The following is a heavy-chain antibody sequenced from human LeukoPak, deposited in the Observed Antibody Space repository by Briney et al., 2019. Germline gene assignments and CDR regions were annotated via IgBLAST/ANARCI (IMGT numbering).Heavy chain of an antibody. J-gene: IGHJ6*03. CDR1: GYIFINYG. CDR2: ISVYNGNT. V-gene: IGHV1-18*01. D-gene: IGHD5-24*01. Sequence: GASVKVSCKASGYIFINYGIIWVRQAPGQGLEWMGWISVYNGNTDYAQKPRGRVTMTTDTATSTAYMELRSLRSDDTAVYYCARLQFGGSTSRYDYYYMDFWGKGTTVTVSS. CDR3: ARLQFGGSTSRYDYYYMDF.